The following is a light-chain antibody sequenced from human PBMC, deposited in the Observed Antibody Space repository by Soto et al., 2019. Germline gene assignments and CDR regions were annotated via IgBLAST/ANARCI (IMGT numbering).Light chain of an antibody. Sequence: EIVMTQSPATLSVSPGERATFSCRASQSVSSNLAWYQQKPGQAPRLLIYGASIRATGIPARFSGSGSGTEFTLTISSLQPDDFATYYCQQYSAYPVTFGGGTKVDIK. V-gene: IGKV3-15*01. CDR1: QSVSSN. CDR2: GAS. J-gene: IGKJ4*01. CDR3: QQYSAYPVT.